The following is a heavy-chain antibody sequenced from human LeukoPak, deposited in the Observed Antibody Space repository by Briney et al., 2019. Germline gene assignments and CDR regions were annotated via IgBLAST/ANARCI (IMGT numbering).Heavy chain of an antibody. CDR1: GFTFSRYS. CDR2: IYSGGTT. Sequence: GGSLRLSCVGSGFTFSRYSMNWVRQAPGKGLEWVSTIYSGGTTYYADSVTGRFTISRHNSRNTLYLQMNSLRAEDTAVYYCARVDTVMAYYFDLWGQGTLVTVSS. D-gene: IGHD5-18*01. V-gene: IGHV3-53*04. CDR3: ARVDTVMAYYFDL. J-gene: IGHJ4*02.